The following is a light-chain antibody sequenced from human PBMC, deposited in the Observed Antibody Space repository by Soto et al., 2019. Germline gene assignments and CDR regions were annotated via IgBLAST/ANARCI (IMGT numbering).Light chain of an antibody. CDR3: QQYDNLSLT. V-gene: IGKV1-33*01. CDR1: QDISNY. J-gene: IGKJ4*01. Sequence: DIQMTQSPSSLSASVGDRVTITCQASQDISNYLNWYQQKPGKAPKLLIYDASNLETGVPSRFSGSGSGTDFTFTISSLQPEDIATYYCQQYDNLSLTFGGGTKVENK. CDR2: DAS.